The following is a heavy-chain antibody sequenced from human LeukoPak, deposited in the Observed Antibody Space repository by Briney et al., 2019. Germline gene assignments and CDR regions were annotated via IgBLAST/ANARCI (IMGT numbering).Heavy chain of an antibody. V-gene: IGHV1-2*02. D-gene: IGHD3-10*01. CDR2: INPNSGGT. CDR1: GYTFTGYY. CDR3: ARRRRPLNHMVRGVPDAFDI. J-gene: IGHJ3*02. Sequence: ASVKVSRKASGYTFTGYYMHWVRQAPGQGLEWMGWINPNSGGTNYAQKFQGRVTMTRDTSISTAYMELSRLRSDDTAVYYCARRRRPLNHMVRGVPDAFDIWGQGTMVTVSS.